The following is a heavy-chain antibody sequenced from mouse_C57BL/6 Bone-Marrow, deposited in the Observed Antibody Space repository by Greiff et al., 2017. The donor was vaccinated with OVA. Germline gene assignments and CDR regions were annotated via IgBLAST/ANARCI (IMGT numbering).Heavy chain of an antibody. D-gene: IGHD2-5*01. Sequence: EVQLVESGGGLVQPGGSLKLSCAASGFTFSDYGMAWVRQAPRKGPEWVAFISNLAYSTYYADTVTGRFTISRENAKNTLYLEMSSLRSEDTAMYYCARILYSSPWFAYWGQGTLVTVSA. CDR2: ISNLAYST. J-gene: IGHJ3*01. V-gene: IGHV5-15*01. CDR3: ARILYSSPWFAY. CDR1: GFTFSDYG.